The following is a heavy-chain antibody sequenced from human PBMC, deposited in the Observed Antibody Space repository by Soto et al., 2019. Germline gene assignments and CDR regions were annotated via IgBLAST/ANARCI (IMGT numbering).Heavy chain of an antibody. Sequence: QVQLQESGPGLVKPSQTLSLTCTVSGGSISSGGYYWSWIRQHPGKGLEWIGYIYYSGSTYYNPSLKGRVTISVDTSKNQFSLKLSSVTAADTAVYYCAREAAGTSWGRWFDPWGQGTLVTVSS. CDR3: AREAAGTSWGRWFDP. D-gene: IGHD6-13*01. V-gene: IGHV4-31*03. J-gene: IGHJ5*02. CDR2: IYYSGST. CDR1: GGSISSGGYY.